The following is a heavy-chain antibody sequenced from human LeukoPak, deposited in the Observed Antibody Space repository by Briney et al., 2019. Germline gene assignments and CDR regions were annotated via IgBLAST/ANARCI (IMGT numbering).Heavy chain of an antibody. CDR2: MNPNSGNT. D-gene: IGHD2-21*02. J-gene: IGHJ6*03. CDR3: ARPNTLNTAYYYMDV. V-gene: IGHV1-8*01. Sequence: GASVKVSCKASGYTFTSYDINWVRQATGQGLEWMGWMNPNSGNTGYAQKFQGRVTMTRNTSISTAYMELSSLRSEDTAVYYCARPNTLNTAYYYMDVWGKGTTVTVSS. CDR1: GYTFTSYD.